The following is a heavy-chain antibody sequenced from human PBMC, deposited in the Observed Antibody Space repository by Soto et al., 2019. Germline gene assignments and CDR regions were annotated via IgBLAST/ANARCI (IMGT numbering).Heavy chain of an antibody. CDR1: GYTFTSYD. J-gene: IGHJ4*02. Sequence: QVQLVQSGAEVKKPGASVKVSCKASGYTFTSYDINWVRQATGQGLEWMGWMNPNSGNTVYAQKFQGRVTMPRNTSRSTAYMELSSLTSEDTAVYYCARERSYGLDYWGQGTLVTVTS. D-gene: IGHD5-18*01. CDR3: ARERSYGLDY. CDR2: MNPNSGNT. V-gene: IGHV1-8*01.